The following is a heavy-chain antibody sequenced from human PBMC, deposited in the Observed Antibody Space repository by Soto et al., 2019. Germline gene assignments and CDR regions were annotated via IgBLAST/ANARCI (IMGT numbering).Heavy chain of an antibody. CDR1: GDSMSEFY. CDR3: TRLNYYDTSGYPYFLDY. D-gene: IGHD3-22*01. CDR2: VHYVGTT. V-gene: IGHV4-59*12. J-gene: IGHJ4*02. Sequence: PSETLSLTCSVSGDSMSEFYWSWIRQSPGKGLEWIGYVHYVGTTKYNPSHKSRVTISVDTSKKQFSLNLRSVTAADTAVYYCTRLNYYDTSGYPYFLDYWGQGAPVTVSS.